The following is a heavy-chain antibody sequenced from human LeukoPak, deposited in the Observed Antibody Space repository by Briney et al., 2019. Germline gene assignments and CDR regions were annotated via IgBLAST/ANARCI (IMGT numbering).Heavy chain of an antibody. CDR1: GGSISSYY. V-gene: IGHV4-59*08. CDR2: IYYSGST. J-gene: IGHJ4*02. Sequence: SETLSLTCTVSGGSISSYYWSWIRQPPGKGLEWIGYIYYSGSTNYNPSLKSRVTISVDTSKNQFSLKLSSVTAADTAVYYCARAEEDFWSGYFNFDYWGQGTLVTVSS. CDR3: ARAEEDFWSGYFNFDY. D-gene: IGHD3-3*01.